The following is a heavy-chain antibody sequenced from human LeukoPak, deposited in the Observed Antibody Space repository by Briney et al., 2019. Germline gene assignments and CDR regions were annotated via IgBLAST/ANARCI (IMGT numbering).Heavy chain of an antibody. CDR1: GGSISSYY. D-gene: IGHD3-9*01. J-gene: IGHJ4*02. CDR3: ARGKIDYDILTGFDY. V-gene: IGHV4-59*01. CDR2: IYYSGST. Sequence: SETLSLTCTVSGGSISSYYWSWIRQPPGKGLEWIGYIYYSGSTNYNHSLKSRVTISVDTSKSQFPLKLSSVTAADTAVYYCARGKIDYDILTGFDYWGQGTLVTVSS.